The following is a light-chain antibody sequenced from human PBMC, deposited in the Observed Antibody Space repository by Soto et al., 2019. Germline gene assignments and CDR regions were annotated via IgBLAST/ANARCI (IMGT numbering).Light chain of an antibody. Sequence: QSALTQPASVSGSPGQSITISCTGTSSDVGGYNYVSWYQQHPGKAPKLMIYDVSNRLSGVSNRFSGSKSGNTASLTISGLQAEDEADYYCSSYTSSSTLGVVFGGGTQLTVL. V-gene: IGLV2-14*01. CDR3: SSYTSSSTLGVV. J-gene: IGLJ2*01. CDR1: SSDVGGYNY. CDR2: DVS.